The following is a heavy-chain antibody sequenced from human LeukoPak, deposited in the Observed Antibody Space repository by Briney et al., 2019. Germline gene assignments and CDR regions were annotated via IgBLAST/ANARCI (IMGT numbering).Heavy chain of an antibody. CDR1: GFIFSSYA. D-gene: IGHD3-22*01. V-gene: IGHV3-23*01. Sequence: GGSLRLSCAASGFIFSSYAMTWVRQAPGKGLEWVSGIDPSGGSTNYADSVKGRFTISRDNSKNTLYLQMNSLTAEDTAVYYCAKVKDYYDSSGSSYYFDYWGQGTLVTVSS. J-gene: IGHJ4*02. CDR3: AKVKDYYDSSGSSYYFDY. CDR2: IDPSGGST.